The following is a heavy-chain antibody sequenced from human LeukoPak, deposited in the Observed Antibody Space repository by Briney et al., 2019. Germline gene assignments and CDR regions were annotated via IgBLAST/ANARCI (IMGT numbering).Heavy chain of an antibody. D-gene: IGHD3-3*01. CDR3: TRADDFWSGYYNPYYFDY. CDR1: GFTFSGSA. V-gene: IGHV3-73*01. CDR2: IRNKANSYAT. Sequence: GGSLRLSCAASGFTFSGSAMHWVRQASGKGLEWVGRIRNKANSYATAYAASVKGRFTISRDDSKNTAYLQMNSLKTEDTAVYYCTRADDFWSGYYNPYYFDYWGQGTLVTASS. J-gene: IGHJ4*02.